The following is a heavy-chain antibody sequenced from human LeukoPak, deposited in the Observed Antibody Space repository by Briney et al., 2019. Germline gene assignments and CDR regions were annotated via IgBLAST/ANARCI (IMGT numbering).Heavy chain of an antibody. Sequence: NPSETLSLTRTVSGGSISSYYWSWIRQPPGKGLEWIGYIYYSGSTNYNPSLKSRVTISVDTSKNQFSLKLSSVTAADTAVYYCATITWESHDAFDIWGQGTMVTVSS. V-gene: IGHV4-59*08. J-gene: IGHJ3*02. D-gene: IGHD1-26*01. CDR2: IYYSGST. CDR3: ATITWESHDAFDI. CDR1: GGSISSYY.